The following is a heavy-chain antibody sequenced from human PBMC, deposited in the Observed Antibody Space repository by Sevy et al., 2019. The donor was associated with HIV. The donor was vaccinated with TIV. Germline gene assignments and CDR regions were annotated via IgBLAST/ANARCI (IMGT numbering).Heavy chain of an antibody. CDR3: AKDRTYSLSWYYLDH. CDR1: GFYFSNFW. J-gene: IGHJ4*02. V-gene: IGHV3-74*01. Sequence: GGSLRLSCEASGFYFSNFWMHWVRQIPGKGLEWVSRIDKDGTATIYEVSVNVRFTVSRDNSQNTLYLEMNSLRAEDTAVYYCAKDRTYSLSWYYLDHWGQGTLVTVSS. CDR2: IDKDGTAT. D-gene: IGHD6-13*01.